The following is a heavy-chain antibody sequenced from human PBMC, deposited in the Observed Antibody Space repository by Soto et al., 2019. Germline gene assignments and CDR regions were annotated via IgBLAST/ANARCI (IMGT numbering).Heavy chain of an antibody. D-gene: IGHD6-19*01. CDR1: GFTFSNAW. V-gene: IGHV3-15*07. CDR3: TTDKPYGSGWFS. CDR2: IKSKTDGGTT. Sequence: EVQLVESGGGLVKPGGSLRLSCAASGFTFSNAWVNWVRQAPGKGLEWVGRIKSKTDGGTTDYAAPVKGRFTISRDDSKNTLYLQMNSLKTEDTAVYYCTTDKPYGSGWFSWGQGTLVTVSS. J-gene: IGHJ4*02.